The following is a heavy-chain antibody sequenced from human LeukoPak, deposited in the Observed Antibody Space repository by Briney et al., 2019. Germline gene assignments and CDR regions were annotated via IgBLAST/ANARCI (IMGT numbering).Heavy chain of an antibody. Sequence: SQTLSLTCTVSGGSISSGGYYWSWIRQHPGKGLEWIGYIYYSGSTYYNPSLKSRVTISVDTSKNQFSLKLSSVTAADTAVYYRARAFAGYCSGGSCYSGATKGYYYYGMDVWGQGTTVTVSS. CDR1: GGSISSGGYY. J-gene: IGHJ6*02. D-gene: IGHD2-15*01. CDR3: ARAFAGYCSGGSCYSGATKGYYYYGMDV. V-gene: IGHV4-31*03. CDR2: IYYSGST.